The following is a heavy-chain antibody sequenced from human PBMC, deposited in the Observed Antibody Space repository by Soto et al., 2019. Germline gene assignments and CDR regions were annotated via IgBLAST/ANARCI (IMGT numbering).Heavy chain of an antibody. J-gene: IGHJ1*01. V-gene: IGHV4-31*03. Sequence: QVQLQESGPGLVKPSQTLSLTCTVSGGSISSGGYYWSWIRQHPGKGLEWIGYIYYSGSTYYNPALKSRVTISGDTSKDQFPLKLSAVTAAATAVYYCARVVAATHNASWGQGTLVTVSS. CDR3: ARVVAATHNAS. CDR1: GGSISSGGYY. D-gene: IGHD2-15*01. CDR2: IYYSGST.